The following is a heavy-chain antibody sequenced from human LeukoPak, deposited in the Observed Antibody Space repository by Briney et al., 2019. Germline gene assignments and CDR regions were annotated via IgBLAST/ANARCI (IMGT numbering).Heavy chain of an antibody. Sequence: PGGSLRLSCAASGFTFDDYAMHWVRQAPGKGLEWVSCISSRSGYLYYADSVKGRFTISRDNAKNSLYLQMNNLRAEDTAVYYCARESEGHYYGSGKPFYYGMDVWGQGTTVTVSS. CDR1: GFTFDDYA. J-gene: IGHJ6*02. CDR2: ISSRSGYL. CDR3: ARESEGHYYGSGKPFYYGMDV. D-gene: IGHD3-10*01. V-gene: IGHV3-21*01.